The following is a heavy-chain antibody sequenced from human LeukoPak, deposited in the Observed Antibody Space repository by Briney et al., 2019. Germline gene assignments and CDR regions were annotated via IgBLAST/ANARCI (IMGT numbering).Heavy chain of an antibody. CDR2: IDQGGSTK. J-gene: IGHJ3*01. CDR1: GFTFNTYW. V-gene: IGHV3-7*01. CDR3: VRDKGGRSGAIYYDAFDV. D-gene: IGHD1-26*01. Sequence: PGGSLRLSCAASGFTFNTYWMIWVRQAPGKGLEWVANIDQGGSTKYYVDSLKGRFTISRDNAKNSLYLQMISLRAEDTAVYYCVRDKGGRSGAIYYDAFDVWGQGTMVTVSS.